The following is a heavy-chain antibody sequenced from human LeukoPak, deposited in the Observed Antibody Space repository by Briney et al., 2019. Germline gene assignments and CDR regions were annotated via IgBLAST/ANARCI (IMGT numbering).Heavy chain of an antibody. CDR2: FDPEDGET. Sequence: ASVKVSCKVSGYTLTELSMHWVRQAPGKGLEWMGGFDPEDGETIYAQKSQGRVTMTEDTSTDTAYMELSSLRSEDTAVYYCATGYSSATGGYYFDYWGQGTLVTVSS. D-gene: IGHD6-19*01. CDR3: ATGYSSATGGYYFDY. J-gene: IGHJ4*02. CDR1: GYTLTELS. V-gene: IGHV1-24*01.